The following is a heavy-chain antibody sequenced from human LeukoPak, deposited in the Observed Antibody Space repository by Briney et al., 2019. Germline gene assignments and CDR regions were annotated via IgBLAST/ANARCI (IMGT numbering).Heavy chain of an antibody. CDR3: ARGPDWDCRSTSCPGTLDY. CDR1: GGTFSGYA. V-gene: IGHV1-69*01. Sequence: SVKVSCKASGGTFSGYAISWVRQAPGQGLEWMGGIIPIFGTANYAQKFQGRVTITADESTSTAYMELSSLRSEDTAVYYCARGPDWDCRSTSCPGTLDYWGQGTLVTVSS. D-gene: IGHD2-2*01. CDR2: IIPIFGTA. J-gene: IGHJ4*02.